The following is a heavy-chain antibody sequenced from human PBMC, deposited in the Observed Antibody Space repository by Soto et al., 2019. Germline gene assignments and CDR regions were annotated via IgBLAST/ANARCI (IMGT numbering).Heavy chain of an antibody. CDR2: IIPIFGTA. D-gene: IGHD3-10*01. CDR3: ARDSPSITMVRGWDYYYGMDV. CDR1: GGTFSSYA. J-gene: IGHJ6*02. V-gene: IGHV1-69*13. Sequence: SVKVSCKASGGTFSSYATSWVRQAPGQGLEWMGGIIPIFGTANYAQKFQGRVTITADESTSTAYMELSSLRSEDTAVYYCARDSPSITMVRGWDYYYGMDVWGQGTTVTVSS.